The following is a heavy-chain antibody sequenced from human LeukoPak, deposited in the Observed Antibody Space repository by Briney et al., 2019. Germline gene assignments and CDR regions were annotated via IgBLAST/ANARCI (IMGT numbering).Heavy chain of an antibody. Sequence: SVKVSCKASGGTFSSYAISWVRQAPGQGLEWMGGIIPIFGTADYAQKFQGRVTITADESTNTAYTELSSLRSEDTAVYYCARLPLRSIAVGYYGMDVWGQGTTVTVSS. CDR3: ARLPLRSIAVGYYGMDV. J-gene: IGHJ6*02. V-gene: IGHV1-69*13. D-gene: IGHD6-6*01. CDR1: GGTFSSYA. CDR2: IIPIFGTA.